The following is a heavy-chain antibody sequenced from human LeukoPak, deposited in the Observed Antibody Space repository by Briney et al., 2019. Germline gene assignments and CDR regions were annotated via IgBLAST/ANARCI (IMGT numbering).Heavy chain of an antibody. CDR1: GFTFITYS. Sequence: PGGSLKFSVEASGFTFITYSMNWFRQAPGKGRDGVSYISSSSSTIYYADSVKGRFTISRDNAKNSLYLQMNSLRAEDTAVYYCAREGTGDMTFDYWGQGTLVTVSS. CDR2: ISSSSSTI. D-gene: IGHD7-27*01. CDR3: AREGTGDMTFDY. V-gene: IGHV3-48*01. J-gene: IGHJ4*02.